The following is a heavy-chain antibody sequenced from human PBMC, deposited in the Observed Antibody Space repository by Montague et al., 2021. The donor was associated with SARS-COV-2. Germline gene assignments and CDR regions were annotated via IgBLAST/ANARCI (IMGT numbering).Heavy chain of an antibody. Sequence: SLRLSCAASGFTFSRHSMNWVRQAPGKGLEWISYIHRDSSSILYADSVKGRFTISREDGKNSLFLQMSSLRADDTAVYYCVSAESDWSSHWFDFWGQGTLVTVSS. CDR2: IHRDSSSI. CDR1: GFTFSRHS. J-gene: IGHJ4*02. CDR3: VSAESDWSSHWFDF. V-gene: IGHV3-48*04. D-gene: IGHD3-9*01.